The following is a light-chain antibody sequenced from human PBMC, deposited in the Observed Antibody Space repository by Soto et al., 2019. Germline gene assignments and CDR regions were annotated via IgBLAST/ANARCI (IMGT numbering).Light chain of an antibody. CDR3: QQLRMYPST. J-gene: IGKJ4*01. V-gene: IGKV1-9*01. Sequence: DIEMNQSPSTLSASVGDRVTITCLASQDIAIYLAWYQQKPGEAPKLLIYAASTLYGWFPSRFSGSGSGTDFALMITSLQAEEFATYYCQQLRMYPSTVGGGTRVEIK. CDR2: AAS. CDR1: QDIAIY.